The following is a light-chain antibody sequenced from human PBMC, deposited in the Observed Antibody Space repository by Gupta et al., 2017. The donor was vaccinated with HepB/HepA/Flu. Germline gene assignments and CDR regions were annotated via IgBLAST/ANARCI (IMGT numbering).Light chain of an antibody. CDR3: QQRGSGFRT. CDR1: QSVSSY. V-gene: IGKV3-11*01. J-gene: IGKJ4*01. Sequence: EIVLSPSPATPSLSPGERATLSCRASQSVSSYLAWYQQKPGQAPRLLIYDASSRATGIPARFSGSGSGTDFTLTISRLEPEDFAVYYCQQRGSGFRTFGGGTKVDIK. CDR2: DAS.